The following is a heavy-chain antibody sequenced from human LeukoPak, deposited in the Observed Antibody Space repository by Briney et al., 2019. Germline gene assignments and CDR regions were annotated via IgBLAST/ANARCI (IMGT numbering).Heavy chain of an antibody. CDR3: ARGYCSSTSCSPLYGVDV. CDR2: IWYDGSNK. Sequence: GGSLRLSCAASGFTFSSYSMNWVRQAPGKGLEWVAVIWYDGSNKYYAGSVKGRFTISRDNSKNTLYLQMNSLRAEDTAVYYCARGYCSSTSCSPLYGVDVWGQGTTVTVSS. D-gene: IGHD2-2*01. V-gene: IGHV3-33*08. J-gene: IGHJ6*02. CDR1: GFTFSSYS.